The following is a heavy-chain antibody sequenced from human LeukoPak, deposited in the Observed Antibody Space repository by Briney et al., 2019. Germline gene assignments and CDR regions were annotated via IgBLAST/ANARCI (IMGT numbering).Heavy chain of an antibody. Sequence: GRSLRLSCAASGFTFNSYGMHWVRQAPGKGLEWVATISHDGNNQYYADSVKGRFTISRDNPKNLLYLQMNSLRAEDTAVYYCARGAEYQLLYDAFDMWGQGTMVTVSS. CDR1: GFTFNSYG. V-gene: IGHV3-30*03. CDR2: ISHDGNNQ. J-gene: IGHJ3*02. D-gene: IGHD2-2*01. CDR3: ARGAEYQLLYDAFDM.